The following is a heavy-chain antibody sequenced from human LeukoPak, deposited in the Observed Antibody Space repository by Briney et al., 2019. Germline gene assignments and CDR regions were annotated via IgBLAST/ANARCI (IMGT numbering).Heavy chain of an antibody. V-gene: IGHV3-23*01. CDR2: IRGSGGST. CDR1: GFTFSSYA. Sequence: GGSLRLSCAASGFTFSSYAMSWVRQAPGKGLEWVSAIRGSGGSTYYADSVKGRFTISRDNSKNTLYLQMNSLRAEDTAVYYCAKGPWVEVGATDYFDYWGQGTLVTVSS. D-gene: IGHD1-26*01. J-gene: IGHJ4*02. CDR3: AKGPWVEVGATDYFDY.